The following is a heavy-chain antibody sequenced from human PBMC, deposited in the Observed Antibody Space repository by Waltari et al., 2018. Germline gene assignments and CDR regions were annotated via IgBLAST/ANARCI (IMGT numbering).Heavy chain of an antibody. D-gene: IGHD3-22*01. V-gene: IGHV3-23*01. CDR2: ISGSGGST. Sequence: EVQLLESGGGLVQPGGSMRLSCAASGFTFSSYAMSCVRQAPGKGLEWVSAISGSGGSTYYADSVKGRFTISRDNSKNTLYLQMNSLRAEDTAVYYCAKPEYYYDSSRLWDAFDIWGQGTMVTVSS. CDR1: GFTFSSYA. J-gene: IGHJ3*02. CDR3: AKPEYYYDSSRLWDAFDI.